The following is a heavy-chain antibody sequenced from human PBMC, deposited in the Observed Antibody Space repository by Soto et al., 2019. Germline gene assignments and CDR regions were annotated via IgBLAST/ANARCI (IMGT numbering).Heavy chain of an antibody. Sequence: GGSLRLSCVASGFTFSNSVMHWVRQAPGKGLEWVALISHDGRNQYYADSVKGRFTVSRDNFKNTLYLQMSSLGSEDTALYYCARDHRGYTYGPFDFWGQGTLVTVSS. CDR1: GFTFSNSV. V-gene: IGHV3-30*04. CDR3: ARDHRGYTYGPFDF. D-gene: IGHD5-18*01. CDR2: ISHDGRNQ. J-gene: IGHJ4*02.